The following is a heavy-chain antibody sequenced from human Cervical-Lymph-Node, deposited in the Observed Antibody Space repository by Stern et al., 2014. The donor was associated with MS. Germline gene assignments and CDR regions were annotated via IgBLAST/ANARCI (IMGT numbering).Heavy chain of an antibody. V-gene: IGHV2-5*02. CDR3: AHTYNQLNFWYFDL. CDR2: VYWDDDS. CDR1: GFALTTSGVG. Sequence: QITLKESGPTLVKPTQTLTLTCTFSGFALTTSGVGVGWIRQPPGKALEWLGLVYWDDDSRSSPSLKSRLTITQDISKNQVVLTMTNMDPVDTATYYCAHTYNQLNFWYFDLWGRGTLVTVSS. D-gene: IGHD5-24*01. J-gene: IGHJ2*01.